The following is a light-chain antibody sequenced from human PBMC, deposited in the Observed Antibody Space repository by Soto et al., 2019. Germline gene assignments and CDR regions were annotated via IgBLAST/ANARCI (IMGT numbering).Light chain of an antibody. V-gene: IGKV1-6*01. J-gene: IGKJ1*01. CDR3: LQNYNNPWT. CDR1: QGIRNN. CDR2: AAS. Sequence: AIQMAQSPSSLSAPVGDRVTITCRASQGIRNNLGWYQQKPGKAPKLLIFAASNLQSGVPSRFSGSGSGTDFTLTTSSLQPEDFATYYCLQNYNNPWTFGQGTKVDIK.